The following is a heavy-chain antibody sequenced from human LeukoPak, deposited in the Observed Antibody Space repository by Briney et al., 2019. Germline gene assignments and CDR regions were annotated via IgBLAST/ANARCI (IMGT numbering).Heavy chain of an antibody. CDR2: INHSGST. D-gene: IGHD3-10*01. Sequence: SETLSLTCAVYGGSFSGYYGSWIRQPPGKGLEWIGAINHSGSTNYNPSLKSRVTISVDTSKNQFSLKLSSVTAADTAVYYCARGRFDFYGSGSYYQASKLDYWGQGTLVTVSS. J-gene: IGHJ4*02. CDR1: GGSFSGYY. CDR3: ARGRFDFYGSGSYYQASKLDY. V-gene: IGHV4-34*01.